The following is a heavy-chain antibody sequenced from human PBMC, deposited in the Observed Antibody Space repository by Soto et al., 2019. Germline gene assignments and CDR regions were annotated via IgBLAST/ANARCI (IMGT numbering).Heavy chain of an antibody. V-gene: IGHV3-33*01. J-gene: IGHJ6*02. CDR3: ARDRVAETKNLGYYYGMDV. D-gene: IGHD3-3*01. CDR1: GFTFSSYG. CDR2: IWYDGSNK. Sequence: GGSLRLSCAASGFTFSSYGMHWVRQAPGKGLEWVAVIWYDGSNKYYADSVKGRFTISRDNSKNTLYLQMNSLRAEDTAVYYCARDRVAETKNLGYYYGMDVWGQGTTVTVSS.